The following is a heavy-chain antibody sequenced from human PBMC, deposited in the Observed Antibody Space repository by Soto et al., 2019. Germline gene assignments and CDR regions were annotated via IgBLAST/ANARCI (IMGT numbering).Heavy chain of an antibody. CDR2: IYWDDDK. V-gene: IGHV2-5*02. Sequence: QITLKESGPTLGKPTQTLTLTCTLAGLSLSTSGVGVGWFRQPPGKALEWLALIYWDDDKRYRPSLKSRLTITNDPSKKQVDLTITNIDPVDTSTYDRAHRPAVAGAYYFDYWGQGTLGTVSS. D-gene: IGHD6-19*01. J-gene: IGHJ4*02. CDR1: GLSLSTSGVG. CDR3: AHRPAVAGAYYFDY.